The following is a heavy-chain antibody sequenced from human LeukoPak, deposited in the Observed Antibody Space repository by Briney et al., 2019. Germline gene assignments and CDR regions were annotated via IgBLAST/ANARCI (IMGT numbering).Heavy chain of an antibody. Sequence: PSETLPLICGVSSDSIRSNNWWSWVRQPPGKGLEWIGEIYHSGSTNYNPSLKSRVTISADTPKNQLSQKLSAVTAADTAVYYCVRGPFAFDGMEVWGKGTTVSVSS. CDR1: SDSIRSNNW. CDR3: VRGPFAFDGMEV. CDR2: IYHSGST. V-gene: IGHV4-4*02. J-gene: IGHJ6*04.